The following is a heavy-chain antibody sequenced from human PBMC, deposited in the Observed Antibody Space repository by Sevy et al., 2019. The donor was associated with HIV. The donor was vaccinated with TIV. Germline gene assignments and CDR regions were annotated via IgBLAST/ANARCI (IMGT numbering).Heavy chain of an antibody. J-gene: IGHJ4*02. CDR2: INPNSGGT. V-gene: IGHV1-2*02. CDR3: ARDLGYYDSSRYYAFRFNYFDY. D-gene: IGHD3-22*01. Sequence: ASVKVSCKASGYTFTGYYMHWVRQAPGQGLEWMAWINPNSGGTNYSQKFQGRVIMTRDTSISTAYMELGRLRSDVTAWYYCARDLGYYDSSRYYAFRFNYFDYWGQGTLVTVSS. CDR1: GYTFTGYY.